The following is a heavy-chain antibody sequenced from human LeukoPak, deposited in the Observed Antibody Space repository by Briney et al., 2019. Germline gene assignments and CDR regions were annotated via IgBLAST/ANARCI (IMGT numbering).Heavy chain of an antibody. V-gene: IGHV3-15*01. Sequence: GGSLRLSCAASGFTFSNAWMSWVRQAPGKGLEWVGGIKSKADGGTTDYAAPVKGRFTISRDDSKNTLYLQMNSLKTEDTTVYYCTTNSRDTDFDYWGQGTLVTVSS. D-gene: IGHD5-18*01. CDR1: GFTFSNAW. CDR3: TTNSRDTDFDY. J-gene: IGHJ4*02. CDR2: IKSKADGGTT.